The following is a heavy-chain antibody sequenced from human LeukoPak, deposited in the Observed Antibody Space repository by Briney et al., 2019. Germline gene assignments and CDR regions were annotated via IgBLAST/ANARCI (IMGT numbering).Heavy chain of an antibody. CDR3: AKEQRIRHCSEGVCMEGYYFDY. J-gene: IGHJ4*02. V-gene: IGHV3-23*01. D-gene: IGHD2-8*01. Sequence: SGGSLRLSCTGSGFDFNMFAMNWVRQAPGQGLEWDSGLSRGGGVTNYADSVKGRFTISRDTSKNMVFLQMNDLRPEDTAVYYCAKEQRIRHCSEGVCMEGYYFDYWGQGSLVTVSS. CDR1: GFDFNMFA. CDR2: LSRGGGVT.